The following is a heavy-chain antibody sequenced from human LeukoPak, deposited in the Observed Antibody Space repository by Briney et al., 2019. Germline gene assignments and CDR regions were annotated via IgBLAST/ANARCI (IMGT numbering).Heavy chain of an antibody. J-gene: IGHJ4*02. V-gene: IGHV1-24*01. CDR2: FDPEDGET. D-gene: IGHD3-9*01. CDR1: GYTLTELS. CDR3: ATHPAAGYSRPLFDY. Sequence: ASVKVSCKVSGYTLTELSMHWVRQAPGKGLEWMGGFDPEDGETIYAQKFQGRVTMTEDTSTDTAYMELSSLRSEDTAVYYCATHPAAGYSRPLFDYCGQGTLVTVSS.